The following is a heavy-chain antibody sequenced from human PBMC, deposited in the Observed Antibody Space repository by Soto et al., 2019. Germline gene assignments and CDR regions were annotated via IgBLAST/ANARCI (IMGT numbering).Heavy chain of an antibody. CDR2: ISYDGSNK. CDR3: AKDLPRITIFGVVIENYYYGMDV. V-gene: IGHV3-30*18. J-gene: IGHJ6*02. CDR1: GFTFSSYV. Sequence: SGGSLRLSCAASGFTFSSYVMHWVRQAPGKGLEWVAVISYDGSNKYYADSVKGRFTISRDNSKNTLYLQMNSLRAEDTAVYYCAKDLPRITIFGVVIENYYYGMDVWGQGTTVTVSS. D-gene: IGHD3-3*01.